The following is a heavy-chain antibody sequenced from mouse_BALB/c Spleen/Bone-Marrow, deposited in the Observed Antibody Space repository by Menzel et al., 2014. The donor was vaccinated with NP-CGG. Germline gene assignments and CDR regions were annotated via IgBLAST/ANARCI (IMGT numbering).Heavy chain of an antibody. J-gene: IGHJ2*01. CDR2: INPSNGDT. D-gene: IGHD1-2*01. CDR1: GYTFTSCW. Sequence: VKLMESGAELVRPGASVKLSCKASGYTFTSCWMHWVRLRPGQGFEWIGEINPSNGDTNYNEKFKRKATLTVDKSSSTVYMQLSSLTSEDSAVYYCTNYGYDWGQGTTLTVSS. CDR3: TNYGYD. V-gene: IGHV1S16*01.